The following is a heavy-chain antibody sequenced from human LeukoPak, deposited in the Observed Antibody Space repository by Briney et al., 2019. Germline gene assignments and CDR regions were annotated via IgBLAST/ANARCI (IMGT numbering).Heavy chain of an antibody. Sequence: QPGGSLRLSCAASGFTFSSYGMHWVRQAPGKGLEWVAVISYDGSNKYYADSVKGRFTISRDNSKNTLYLQMNSLRAEDTAVYYCAKARYCYDIGSDAFDIWGQGTMVTVSS. V-gene: IGHV3-30*18. CDR2: ISYDGSNK. CDR1: GFTFSSYG. D-gene: IGHD3-22*01. CDR3: AKARYCYDIGSDAFDI. J-gene: IGHJ3*02.